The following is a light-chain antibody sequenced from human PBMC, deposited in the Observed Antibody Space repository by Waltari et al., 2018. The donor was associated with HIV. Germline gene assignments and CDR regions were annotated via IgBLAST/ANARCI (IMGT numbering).Light chain of an antibody. CDR1: STDIGAYKY. V-gene: IGLV2-14*01. CDR3: ASYASTSTPVL. J-gene: IGLJ2*01. CDR2: EVT. Sequence: QSALTQPASVSGYPGQSITISCTGSSTDIGAYKYVSWYKQHPGKAPKLLIFEVTNRPSGVSNRFSGSKSDNTASLTISGLRAGDEADYYCASYASTSTPVLFGGGTKLTVL.